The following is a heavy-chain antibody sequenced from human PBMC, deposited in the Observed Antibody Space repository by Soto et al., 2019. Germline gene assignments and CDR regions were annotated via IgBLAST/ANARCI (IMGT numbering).Heavy chain of an antibody. V-gene: IGHV3-72*01. D-gene: IGHD4-17*01. J-gene: IGHJ4*02. CDR3: ASFSPVTGNYFDY. CDR1: GFTFSDHY. Sequence: EVQLVESGGGLVQPGGSLRLSCAGSGFTFSDHYMDWVRQAPGKGLEWVGRTRNKANSYTTLYAPSVKGRFTISSDDSKNLLYLQMNSLKTEDTAVYFCASFSPVTGNYFDYWGQGTLVTVSS. CDR2: TRNKANSYTT.